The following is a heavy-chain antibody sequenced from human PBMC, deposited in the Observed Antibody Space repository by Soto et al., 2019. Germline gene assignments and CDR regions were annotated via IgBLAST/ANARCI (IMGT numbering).Heavy chain of an antibody. Sequence: QLGGSVGLSCAASGVTFSGSAMQWVRQGSGKGLEWVGRIRSKANSYATAYAASVKGRFTISRDDSKNTAYLQMNSLKTEDTAVYYRTVRLGGPWNLVSLWGRGTLVTVSS. D-gene: IGHD2-15*01. J-gene: IGHJ4*02. V-gene: IGHV3-73*01. CDR3: TVRLGGPWNLVSL. CDR2: IRSKANSYAT. CDR1: GVTFSGSA.